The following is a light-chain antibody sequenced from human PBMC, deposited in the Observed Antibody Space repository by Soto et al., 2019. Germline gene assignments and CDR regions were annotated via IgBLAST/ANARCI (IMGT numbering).Light chain of an antibody. V-gene: IGKV1-9*01. CDR2: AAS. CDR1: QVISTS. CDR3: QQSYSTLTWT. Sequence: DIQLTQSPSFLSPSIGESVTITCRASQVISTSLAWYQVKPGKAPKLLIYAASTLESGVPSRFSATVSGTEFSLTITSLQPEDFATYYCQQSYSTLTWTFGQGTKVDIK. J-gene: IGKJ1*01.